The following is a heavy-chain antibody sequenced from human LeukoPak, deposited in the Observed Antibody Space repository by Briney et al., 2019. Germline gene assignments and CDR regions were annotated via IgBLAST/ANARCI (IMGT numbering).Heavy chain of an antibody. CDR3: LGSNIAAV. Sequence: GGSLRLSCAASGFQFSGYGLHWVRQAPDKGLEWVAFIRYDGSNEYYADSVKGRFTISRDNAKNSLYLQMNSLRAEDTADYYCLGSNIAAVWGQGTLVTVSS. J-gene: IGHJ4*02. V-gene: IGHV3-30*02. CDR1: GFQFSGYG. D-gene: IGHD6-13*01. CDR2: IRYDGSNE.